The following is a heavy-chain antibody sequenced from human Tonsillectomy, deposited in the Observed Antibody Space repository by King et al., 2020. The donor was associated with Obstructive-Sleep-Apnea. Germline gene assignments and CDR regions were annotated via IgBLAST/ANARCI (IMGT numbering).Heavy chain of an antibody. CDR2: ISAGGGRT. D-gene: IGHD1-26*01. CDR3: VKDREIGIVGATTDY. CDR1: GFSFSSYD. J-gene: IGHJ4*02. Sequence: VQLVESGGGLVKPGGSLRLSCAASGFSFSSYDMHWVRQAPGQGLEWVSGISAGGGRTYYADSVKGRFTISRANSKNTLYLQLDSLRVEDTAVYYCVKDREIGIVGATTDYWGQGTLVTVSS. V-gene: IGHV3-23*04.